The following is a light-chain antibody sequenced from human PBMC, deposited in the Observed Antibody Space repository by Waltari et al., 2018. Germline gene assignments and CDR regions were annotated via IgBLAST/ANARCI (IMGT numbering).Light chain of an antibody. CDR1: QGISSY. J-gene: IGKJ1*01. CDR3: QQTNSFPWT. Sequence: DIQLTQSPSFLSASVGDRVTITCRASQGISSYLAWYQQRPGTAPKLLISAASTLQSGVPSRFSGRRSGTEFTLTISSLQPEDFAKYFCQQTNSFPWTFGQGTKVEVK. V-gene: IGKV1-9*01. CDR2: AAS.